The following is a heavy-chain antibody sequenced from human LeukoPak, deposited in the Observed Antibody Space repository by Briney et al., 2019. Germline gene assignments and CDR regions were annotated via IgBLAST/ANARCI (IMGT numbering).Heavy chain of an antibody. J-gene: IGHJ1*01. CDR2: IYGNDDK. CDR1: GFSLSTSGVG. V-gene: IGHV2-5*01. CDR3: VHDIPGGEGFQH. D-gene: IGHD3-16*01. Sequence: SGPTLVNPTQTLTLTCTFSGFSLSTSGVGVAWVRQPPGKALQWLALIYGNDDKRYSQSLKSRLTVTKDTSKNQVVLTVTNMDPVDTATYYCVHDIPGGEGFQHWGQGTLVTVSS.